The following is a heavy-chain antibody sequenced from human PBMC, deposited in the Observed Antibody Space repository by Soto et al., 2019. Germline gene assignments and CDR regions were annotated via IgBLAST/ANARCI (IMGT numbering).Heavy chain of an antibody. CDR2: ISNSGRST. D-gene: IGHD3-3*01. V-gene: IGHV3-23*01. CDR3: AKDALAYYDFWS. J-gene: IGHJ4*02. Sequence: GGSLRLSCAASGLTFSSYAMSWVRQAPGKRLEWVSHISNSGRSTKYADSVKGRFTISRDNSKNTLYLQMNSLRAEDTAIYYCAKDALAYYDFWSWGQGTLVTVSS. CDR1: GLTFSSYA.